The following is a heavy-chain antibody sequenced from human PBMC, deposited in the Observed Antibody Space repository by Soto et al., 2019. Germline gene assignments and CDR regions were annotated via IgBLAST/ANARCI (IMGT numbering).Heavy chain of an antibody. J-gene: IGHJ4*02. Sequence: ELQLVESGGGLVQPGGSLRLSCVASGFSFSTYWMHWVRQAPGKGLVWVSRINTAGTTTPYADSVTGRFTISRDNAKNTFYLQMNSLRAEDRAVYYCARGGGDYGDYLDYWGQGALVTVSS. CDR2: INTAGTTT. CDR1: GFSFSTYW. V-gene: IGHV3-74*01. D-gene: IGHD4-17*01. CDR3: ARGGGDYGDYLDY.